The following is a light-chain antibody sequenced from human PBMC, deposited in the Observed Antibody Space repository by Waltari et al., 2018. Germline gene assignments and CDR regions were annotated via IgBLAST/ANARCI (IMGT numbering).Light chain of an antibody. CDR2: SND. V-gene: IGLV1-44*01. CDR1: SSNLGKNT. Sequence: QSVLTQPPSASGTPGQRVSISCSGRSSNLGKNTITWYQQVPGRAPKPLHYSNDQRPSGVPDRFSGSKSGTSGSLAISGLQSEDEADYYCAAWDDSLNGWVFGGGTKLTVL. CDR3: AAWDDSLNGWV. J-gene: IGLJ3*02.